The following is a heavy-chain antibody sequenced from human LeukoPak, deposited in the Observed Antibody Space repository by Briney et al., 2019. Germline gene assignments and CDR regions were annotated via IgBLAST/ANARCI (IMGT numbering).Heavy chain of an antibody. CDR1: GFTFSSYE. J-gene: IGHJ4*02. CDR3: ATVGRAVRPGH. Sequence: PGGSLSPSCAASGFTFSSYEMNWVRQAPGKGLEWFSYISYSGSPIYYADSVKGRFTISRDNAKNSLYLQMNSLRAEDTAVYYCATVGRAVRPGHWGQGTLVTVSS. CDR2: ISYSGSPI. V-gene: IGHV3-48*03. D-gene: IGHD6-6*01.